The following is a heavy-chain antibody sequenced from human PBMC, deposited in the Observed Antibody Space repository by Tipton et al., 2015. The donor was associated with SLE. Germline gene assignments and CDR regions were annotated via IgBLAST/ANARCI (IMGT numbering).Heavy chain of an antibody. Sequence: TLSLTCTVSGGSISSGSYYWSWIRQPAGKGLEWIGRIYTSGSINYNPSLKSRVTISVDTSKNQFSLKLSSVTAADTAVYYCARVGIGGYYFDYWGQGTLVTVSS. J-gene: IGHJ4*02. CDR3: ARVGIGGYYFDY. CDR2: IYTSGSI. D-gene: IGHD7-27*01. CDR1: GGSISSGSYY. V-gene: IGHV4-61*02.